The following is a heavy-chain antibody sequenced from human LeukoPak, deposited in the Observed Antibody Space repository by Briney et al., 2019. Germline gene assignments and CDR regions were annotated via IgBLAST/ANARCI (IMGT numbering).Heavy chain of an antibody. CDR1: GFTFSNYG. CDR2: ISYDGSNK. V-gene: IGHV3-30*18. J-gene: IGHJ6*03. D-gene: IGHD3-22*01. Sequence: GGSLRLSCAASGFTFSNYGMHWVRQAPGKGLEWVAVISYDGSNKYYADSVKGRFTISRDNSKNTLYLQMNSLRAEDTAVYYCGKGGDSSGRYYHYYYMDAWGKGTTVTVSS. CDR3: GKGGDSSGRYYHYYYMDA.